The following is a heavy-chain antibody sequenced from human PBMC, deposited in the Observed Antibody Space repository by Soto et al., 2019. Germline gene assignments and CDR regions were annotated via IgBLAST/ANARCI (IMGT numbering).Heavy chain of an antibody. CDR3: ARSPGYGLYYFDY. V-gene: IGHV3-30-3*01. Sequence: QGQLVESGGGVVQPGRSLRLSCAASGFTFSSYAMHWVRQAPGKGLEWVAVISYDGSNKYYADSVKGRFTISRDNSKNTLYLQMNSLRAEDTAVYYCARSPGYGLYYFDYWGQGTLVTVSS. CDR1: GFTFSSYA. J-gene: IGHJ4*02. CDR2: ISYDGSNK. D-gene: IGHD2-8*01.